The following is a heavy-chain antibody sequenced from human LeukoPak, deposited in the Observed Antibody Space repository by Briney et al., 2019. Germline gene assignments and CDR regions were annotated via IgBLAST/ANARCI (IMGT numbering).Heavy chain of an antibody. Sequence: GGSLRLSCAASGFTFSSYAMSWARQAPGKGLEWVSAISGSGGSTYYADSVKGRFTISRDNSKNTLYLQMNSLRAEDTAVYYCAKAIWFGEFQADYWGQGTLVTVSS. CDR1: GFTFSSYA. D-gene: IGHD3-10*01. V-gene: IGHV3-23*01. CDR3: AKAIWFGEFQADY. J-gene: IGHJ4*02. CDR2: ISGSGGST.